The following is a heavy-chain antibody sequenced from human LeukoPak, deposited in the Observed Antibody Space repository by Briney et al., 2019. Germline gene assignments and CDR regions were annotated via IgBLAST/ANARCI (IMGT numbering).Heavy chain of an antibody. J-gene: IGHJ5*02. D-gene: IGHD2-15*01. CDR3: ARGRYCSGGSCYGFDP. V-gene: IGHV4-4*07. CDR1: GGSISSYY. Sequence: SETLSLTCTVSGGSISSYYWSSIRQPAGKGLEWIGRIYTSGSTNYNPSLKSRVTMSVDTSKNQFSLKLSSVTAADTVVYYCARGRYCSGGSCYGFDPWGQGTLVTVSS. CDR2: IYTSGST.